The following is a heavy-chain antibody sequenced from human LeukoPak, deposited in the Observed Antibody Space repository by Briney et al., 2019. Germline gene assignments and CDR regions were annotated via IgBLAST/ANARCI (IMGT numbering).Heavy chain of an antibody. V-gene: IGHV3-23*01. CDR1: GFTFSSYA. CDR2: ISASGGNT. D-gene: IGHD1-26*01. CDR3: AKENHGIVGATTLIDY. Sequence: GGSLRLSCAASGFTFSSYAMSWVRQAPGKGLEWVSVISASGGNTYYADSVKGRFTIFRDNSKNTLYLQMNSLRAEDTAVYYCAKENHGIVGATTLIDYWGQGTLVTVSS. J-gene: IGHJ4*02.